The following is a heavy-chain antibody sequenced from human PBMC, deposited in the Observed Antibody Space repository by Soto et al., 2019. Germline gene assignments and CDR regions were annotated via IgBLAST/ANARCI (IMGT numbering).Heavy chain of an antibody. V-gene: IGHV3-30*18. CDR3: AKDSSGRDIVASYFDY. D-gene: IGHD5-12*01. CDR1: GFTFSSYG. Sequence: GGSLRLSCAASGFTFSSYGMHWVRQAPGKGLEWVAVISYDGSNKYYADSVKGRFTISRDNSKNTLYLQMNSLRAEDTAVYYCAKDSSGRDIVASYFDYWGQGTLVTVSS. J-gene: IGHJ4*02. CDR2: ISYDGSNK.